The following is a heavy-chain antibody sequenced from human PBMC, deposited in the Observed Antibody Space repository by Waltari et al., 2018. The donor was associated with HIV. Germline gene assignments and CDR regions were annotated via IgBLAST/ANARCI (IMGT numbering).Heavy chain of an antibody. V-gene: IGHV1-8*02. CDR2: MNPNSGNT. CDR1: GYNFINFD. J-gene: IGHJ6*02. CDR3: ARNSSGKGNRYFYYGLDV. D-gene: IGHD3-22*01. Sequence: VHLVQSGPEVKRPGASGKISCKAYGYNFINFDVNWVRQAAGQGPEWLGWMNPNSGNTASPYIFEERVTMTRDVSTDTAYLEMSGLTPEDTAIYYCARNSSGKGNRYFYYGLDVWGQGTPVTV.